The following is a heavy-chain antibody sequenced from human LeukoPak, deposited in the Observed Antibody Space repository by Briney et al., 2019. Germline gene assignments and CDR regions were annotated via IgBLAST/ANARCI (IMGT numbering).Heavy chain of an antibody. CDR1: GGTFSSYA. J-gene: IGHJ4*02. CDR3: ARDIAVAGTDYFDY. CDR2: IIPILGIA. D-gene: IGHD6-19*01. V-gene: IGHV1-69*04. Sequence: GSSVKVSCKASGGTFSSYAISWVRQAPGQGLEWMGRIIPILGIANYAQKFQGRATITADKSTSTAYMELSSLRSEDTAVYYCARDIAVAGTDYFDYWGQGTLVTVSS.